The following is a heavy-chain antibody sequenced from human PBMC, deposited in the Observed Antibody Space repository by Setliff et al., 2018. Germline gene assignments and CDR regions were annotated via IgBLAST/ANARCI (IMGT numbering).Heavy chain of an antibody. CDR3: ARDLGSGSYYFDY. J-gene: IGHJ4*02. CDR1: GGSISSYY. CDR2: IYYSGST. D-gene: IGHD1-26*01. V-gene: IGHV4-59*01. Sequence: SETLSLTCTVSGGSISSYYWSWIRQPPGKGLEWIGYIYYSGSTNYNPSLKSRVTISVDTSKNQFSLKLSSVTAADTAVYYCARDLGSGSYYFDYWGQGTLVTVSS.